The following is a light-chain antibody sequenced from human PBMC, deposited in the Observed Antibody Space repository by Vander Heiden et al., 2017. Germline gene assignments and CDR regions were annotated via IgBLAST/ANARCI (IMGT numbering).Light chain of an antibody. CDR1: QSLLHSNGYNY. CDR3: MQALQTPRT. CDR2: LGS. Sequence: DIVMTQSSLSLPVTPGEPAPISCRSSQSLLHSNGYNYMDWYLQKPGQSPQLLIYLGSNRASGVPDRFSGSGSGTDFTLKISRVEAEDVGVYYCMQALQTPRTFGQGTKLEIK. V-gene: IGKV2-28*01. J-gene: IGKJ2*02.